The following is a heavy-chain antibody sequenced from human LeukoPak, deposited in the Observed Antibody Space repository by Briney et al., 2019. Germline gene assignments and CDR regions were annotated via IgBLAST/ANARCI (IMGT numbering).Heavy chain of an antibody. CDR3: ARVLGVYGSASYNFDY. D-gene: IGHD3-10*01. Sequence: GVSLRLSCAASGFTFSDYYMSWIRQAPGKGLEWVSHIDSSNSYTNYADSVRGRFTISRDNAKNSLSLQMNSLRAEDTAVYYCARVLGVYGSASYNFDYWGQGALLTVS. J-gene: IGHJ4*02. V-gene: IGHV3-11*05. CDR2: IDSSNSYT. CDR1: GFTFSDYY.